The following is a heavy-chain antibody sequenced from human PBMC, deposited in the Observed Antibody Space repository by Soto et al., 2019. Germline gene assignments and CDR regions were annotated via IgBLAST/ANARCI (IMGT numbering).Heavy chain of an antibody. CDR3: ATQKGTVAGTFDY. D-gene: IGHD6-19*01. CDR2: INPNSGGT. J-gene: IGHJ4*01. V-gene: IGHV1-2*02. CDR1: GYTFTGYY. Sequence: ASVKVSCKASGYTFTGYYMHWVRQAPGQGLEWMGWINPNSGGTNYAQKFQGRVTMTRDTSISTAYMELSRPRSDDTAVYYCATQKGTVAGTFDYWGHGTLVTVSS.